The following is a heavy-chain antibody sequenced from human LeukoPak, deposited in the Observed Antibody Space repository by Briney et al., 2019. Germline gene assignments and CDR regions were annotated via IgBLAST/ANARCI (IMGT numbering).Heavy chain of an antibody. V-gene: IGHV3-23*01. CDR1: GFTFSNYA. CDR3: VSIIIPAAFDY. J-gene: IGHJ4*02. CDR2: LSGSGGST. D-gene: IGHD2-2*01. Sequence: PGGSLRLSCAASGFTFSNYAMSWVRQAPGKGLEWVSALSGSGGSTYYADSVKGRFTISRDNSKNTLYLQMNSLRAEDTAVYYCVSIIIPAAFDYWGQGTLVTVSS.